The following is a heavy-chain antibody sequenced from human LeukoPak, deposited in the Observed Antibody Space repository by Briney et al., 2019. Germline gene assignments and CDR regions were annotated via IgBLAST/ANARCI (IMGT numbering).Heavy chain of an antibody. CDR2: ISYDGSNK. J-gene: IGHJ6*02. V-gene: IGHV3-30-3*01. CDR1: GFTFSSYA. CDR3: ASWRGGYYYYYGMDV. Sequence: GGSLRHSCAASGFTFSSYAMHWVRQAPGKGLEWVAVISYDGSNKYYADSVKGRFTISRDNSKNTLYLQMNSLRAEDTAVYYCASWRGGYYYYYGMDVWGQGTTVTVSS. D-gene: IGHD3-10*01.